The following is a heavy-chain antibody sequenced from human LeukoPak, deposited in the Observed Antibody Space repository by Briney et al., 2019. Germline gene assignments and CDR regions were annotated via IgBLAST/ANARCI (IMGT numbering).Heavy chain of an antibody. Sequence: GGSLRLSCAASGFTFSSYSMNWVRQAPGKGLEWVSYISSSSSTIYYADSVKGRFTISRDNAKNSLYLQMNSLRAEDTALYYCARDLGQYYDTSDNWFDPWGQGTLVTVSS. V-gene: IGHV3-48*04. CDR3: ARDLGQYYDTSDNWFDP. J-gene: IGHJ5*02. CDR2: ISSSSSTI. D-gene: IGHD3-22*01. CDR1: GFTFSSYS.